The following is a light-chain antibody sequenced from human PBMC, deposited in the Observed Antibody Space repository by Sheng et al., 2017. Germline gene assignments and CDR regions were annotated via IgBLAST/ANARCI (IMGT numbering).Light chain of an antibody. J-gene: IGLJ2*01. V-gene: IGLV1-51*01. Sequence: QSVLTQPPSVSAAPGQTVTISCSGSNSNIGNNFVSWYQQVPGTAPKLLSYDNNKRPSGIPDRFSGSKSGTSATLGITGLQTGDEADYYCGTWDDSLSAVVFGGGTKLTVL. CDR3: GTWDDSLSAVV. CDR1: NSNIGNNF. CDR2: DNN.